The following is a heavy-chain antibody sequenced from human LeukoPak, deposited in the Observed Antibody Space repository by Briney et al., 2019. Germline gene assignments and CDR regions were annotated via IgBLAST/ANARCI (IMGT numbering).Heavy chain of an antibody. CDR1: GFTVSSNY. V-gene: IGHV3-66*01. J-gene: IGHJ4*02. Sequence: GGSLRLSCAASGFTVSSNYMSWVRQAPGKGLEWVSVIYSGGSTYYADSVKGRFTISRDNSKNMLYLQMISLRAEDTAIYYCAKDLSGSYLYFDYWGQGTLVTVSS. D-gene: IGHD1-26*01. CDR2: IYSGGST. CDR3: AKDLSGSYLYFDY.